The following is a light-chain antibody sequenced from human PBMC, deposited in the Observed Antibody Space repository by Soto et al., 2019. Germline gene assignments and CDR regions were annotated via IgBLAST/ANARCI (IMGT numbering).Light chain of an antibody. CDR2: GES. CDR3: QQYHSWPPYT. J-gene: IGKJ2*01. V-gene: IGKV3-15*01. Sequence: EGLMTQSPASGDVAPGERAKLSCRVSQSVSSNLAWYQQKPGQAPRLLIYGESTRATGTPARFSGSGSGTEFTLTISSLQSEDFAVYPCQQYHSWPPYTFAQGTKVDIK. CDR1: QSVSSN.